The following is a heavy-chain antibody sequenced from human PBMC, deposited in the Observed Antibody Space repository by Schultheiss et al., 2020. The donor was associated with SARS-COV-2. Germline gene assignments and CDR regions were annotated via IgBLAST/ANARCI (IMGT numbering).Heavy chain of an antibody. CDR1: GFTFDDYT. V-gene: IGHV3-21*01. Sequence: GGSLRLSCAASGFTFDDYTMHWVRQAPGKGLEWVSSISSSSSYIYYADSVKGRFTISRDNAKNSLYLQMNSLRAEDTAVYYCARDTGAPFDYWGQGTLVTVSS. CDR3: ARDTGAPFDY. D-gene: IGHD1-26*01. J-gene: IGHJ4*02. CDR2: ISSSSSYI.